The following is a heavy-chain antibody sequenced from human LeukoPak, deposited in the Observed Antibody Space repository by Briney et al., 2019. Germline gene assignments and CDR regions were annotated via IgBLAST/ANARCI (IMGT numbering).Heavy chain of an antibody. Sequence: EASVKVSCKASGYTFTGYYMHWVRQAPGQGLEWMGWINPNSGGTNYAQKFQGRVTMTRDTSISTAYMELSRLRSDDTAVYYCARDWDYNWNDVWGWFDPWGQGTLVTVSS. CDR3: ARDWDYNWNDVWGWFDP. J-gene: IGHJ5*02. D-gene: IGHD1-1*01. CDR2: INPNSGGT. CDR1: GYTFTGYY. V-gene: IGHV1-2*02.